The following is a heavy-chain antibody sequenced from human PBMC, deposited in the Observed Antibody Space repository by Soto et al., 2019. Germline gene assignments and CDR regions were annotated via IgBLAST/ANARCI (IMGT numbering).Heavy chain of an antibody. Sequence: GASVKVSCKASGYTFTRYYMHWVRQAPGQRLEWMGIINPSDGSTSYPQKFQGRVTVTRDTSTDTVYMELSSLRSEDTAVYYCARVDCSGGRCYHFDYWGQGTLVTVSS. CDR3: ARVDCSGGRCYHFDY. J-gene: IGHJ4*02. CDR1: GYTFTRYY. CDR2: INPSDGST. V-gene: IGHV1-46*01. D-gene: IGHD2-15*01.